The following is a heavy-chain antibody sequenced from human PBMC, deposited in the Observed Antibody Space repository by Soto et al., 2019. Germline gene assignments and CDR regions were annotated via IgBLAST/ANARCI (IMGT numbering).Heavy chain of an antibody. J-gene: IGHJ4*02. CDR2: LTGSGDRT. Sequence: EVQLLESGGGLVQPGGSLRLSCAASGGTFSSFAMTWVRQAQGQGLEWVASLTGSGDRTYYADTVKGRFTISRDNSMNTLYLQMNSLRADDTALYYCAKGTAVATGDMAYWGQGTLVTVSS. V-gene: IGHV3-23*01. CDR1: GGTFSSFA. CDR3: AKGTAVATGDMAY. D-gene: IGHD5-12*01.